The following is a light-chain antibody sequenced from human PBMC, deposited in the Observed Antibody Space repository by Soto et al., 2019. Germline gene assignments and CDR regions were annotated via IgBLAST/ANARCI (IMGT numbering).Light chain of an antibody. J-gene: IGLJ1*01. CDR3: QSYDSSLSSCV. Sequence: QSVLTQPPSVSGAPGQRLTISCTGSSSNIGAGFDVHWYQQLPGAGPKLLIFANSIRPSGVPGRFSGSKSGTSASLAITGLQAEDEADYYCQSYDSSLSSCVFGTGTKVTVL. V-gene: IGLV1-40*01. CDR1: SSNIGAGFD. CDR2: ANS.